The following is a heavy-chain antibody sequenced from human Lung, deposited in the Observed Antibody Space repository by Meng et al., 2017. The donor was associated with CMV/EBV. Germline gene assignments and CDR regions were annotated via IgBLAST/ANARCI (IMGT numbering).Heavy chain of an antibody. Sequence: SXTXSLXCTVSGGSISSSSYYWGWIRQPPGKGLEWIGSIYYSGSTYYNPSLKSRVTISVDTSKNQFSLKLSSVTAADTAVYYCARQESSWYYFDYWGQGTXVTCAS. D-gene: IGHD6-13*01. CDR2: IYYSGST. V-gene: IGHV4-39*01. J-gene: IGHJ4*02. CDR1: GGSISSSSYY. CDR3: ARQESSWYYFDY.